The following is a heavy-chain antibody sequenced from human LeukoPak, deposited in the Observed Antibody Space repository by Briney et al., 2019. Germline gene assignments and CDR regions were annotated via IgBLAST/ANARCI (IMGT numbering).Heavy chain of an antibody. CDR3: AKHDFWSGYSSPLDV. V-gene: IGHV4-59*08. CDR1: GGSISSYY. D-gene: IGHD3-3*01. Sequence: SETLSLTCTVSGGSISSYYWSWIRQPPGEGLEWIGYIYYSGSTNYNPSLKSRVTISVDTSKNQFSLKLSSVTAADTAVYYCAKHDFWSGYSSPLDVWGQGTTVTVSS. CDR2: IYYSGST. J-gene: IGHJ6*02.